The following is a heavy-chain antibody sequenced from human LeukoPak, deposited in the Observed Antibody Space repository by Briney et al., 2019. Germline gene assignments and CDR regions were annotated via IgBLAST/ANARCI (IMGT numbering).Heavy chain of an antibody. CDR1: GYTFTGYY. CDR3: ARAGRSSIAARRDFDY. J-gene: IGHJ4*02. Sequence: ASVKVSCKASGYTFTGYYMHWVRQAPGQGLEWMGWINPNSGGTNYAQKFQGRVTMTRDTSISTAYMELSRLRSDDTAVYYCARAGRSSIAARRDFDYWGQGTLVTVSS. CDR2: INPNSGGT. D-gene: IGHD6-6*01. V-gene: IGHV1-2*02.